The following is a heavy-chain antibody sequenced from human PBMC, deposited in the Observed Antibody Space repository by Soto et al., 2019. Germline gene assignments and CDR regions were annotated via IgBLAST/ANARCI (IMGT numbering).Heavy chain of an antibody. CDR1: GGSISSGGYY. CDR2: IYYSGST. J-gene: IGHJ4*02. CDR3: ASDSSYSSGYFDY. Sequence: SETLSLTCTVSGGSISSGGYYWSWICQHPGKGLEWIGYIYYSGSTYYNPSLKSRVTISVDTSKNQFSLKLSSVTAADTAVYYCASDSSYSSGYFDYWGQGTLVTVSS. V-gene: IGHV4-31*03. D-gene: IGHD3-22*01.